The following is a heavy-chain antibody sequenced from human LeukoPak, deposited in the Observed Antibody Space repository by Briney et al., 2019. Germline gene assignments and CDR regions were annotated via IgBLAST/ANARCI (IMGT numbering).Heavy chain of an antibody. CDR1: GGLITSSIHY. V-gene: IGHV4-39*01. Sequence: PSETLSLTCSVSGGLITSSIHYWAWIRQPPGKGLEWIASIYYNGSTYYNAPLESRVTMSVHTSRNQFSLRLRSVSAADTSVYYCARQPTVRRGAVASNFDYWGQGTLVTVSS. J-gene: IGHJ4*02. CDR3: ARQPTVRRGAVASNFDY. D-gene: IGHD6-19*01. CDR2: IYYNGST.